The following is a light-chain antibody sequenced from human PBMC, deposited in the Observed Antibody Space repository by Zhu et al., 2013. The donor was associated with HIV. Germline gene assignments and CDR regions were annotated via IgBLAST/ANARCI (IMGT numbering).Light chain of an antibody. CDR3: QQRTNWLT. V-gene: IGKV3D-20*02. CDR2: DAS. J-gene: IGKJ4*01. CDR1: QSITSNY. Sequence: EIVLTQSPGTLSLSPGERATLSCRASQSITSNYLAWYQQNPGQAPRLLIYDASSRATGIPARFSGSGSGTDFTLTISSLEPEDFAVYYCQQRTNWLTFGGGAKVEIK.